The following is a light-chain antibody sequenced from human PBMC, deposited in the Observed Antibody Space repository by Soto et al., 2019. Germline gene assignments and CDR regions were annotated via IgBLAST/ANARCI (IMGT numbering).Light chain of an antibody. V-gene: IGLV1-40*01. CDR2: TNS. J-gene: IGLJ1*01. Sequence: QSVLTQPPSVSGAPVQRVTISCTGSSSNIGAGYDVHWYQQLPGTAPKLLIYTNSIRPSGVPGRFSGSKSGTSASLAITGLQAEDEADYFCQSYDSSLSGYVFGTGTKVTVL. CDR1: SSNIGAGYD. CDR3: QSYDSSLSGYV.